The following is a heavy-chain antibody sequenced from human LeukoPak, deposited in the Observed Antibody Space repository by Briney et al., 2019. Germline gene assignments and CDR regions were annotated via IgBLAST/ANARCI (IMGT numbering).Heavy chain of an antibody. V-gene: IGHV4-4*07. CDR3: ARSGYYYGSGSQLDY. Sequence: PSETLCLTCTVSGGSISSYYWSWIRQPAGKGLEWIGRIYTSGSTNYNPSLKSRVTMSVDTSKNQFSLKLSSVTAADTAVYYCARSGYYYGSGSQLDYWGQGTLVTVSS. J-gene: IGHJ4*02. CDR2: IYTSGST. CDR1: GGSISSYY. D-gene: IGHD3-10*01.